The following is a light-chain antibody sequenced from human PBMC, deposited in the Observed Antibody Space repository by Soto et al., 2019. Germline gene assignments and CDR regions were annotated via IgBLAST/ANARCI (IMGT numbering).Light chain of an antibody. Sequence: QSVLTQPASVSGSPGQSITISCTGTTSDVGGYNYVSWYQQLPGNAPKLIICEVNHRPSGVSNRFSGSKSGSTASLTISRLQGEDEAHYYCSSYTAISSLDIVFGGGTKLTVL. V-gene: IGLV2-14*01. CDR1: TSDVGGYNY. CDR2: EVN. CDR3: SSYTAISSLDIV. J-gene: IGLJ2*01.